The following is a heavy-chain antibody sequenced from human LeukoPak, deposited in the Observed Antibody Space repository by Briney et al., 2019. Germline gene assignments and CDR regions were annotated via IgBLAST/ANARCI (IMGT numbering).Heavy chain of an antibody. V-gene: IGHV3-66*01. J-gene: IGHJ3*02. D-gene: IGHD3-22*01. Sequence: GGSLRLSCAASGFTVSSNYMSWVRQAPGKGLEWVSVIYSGGSTYYADSVKGRFTISRDNSKNTLYLQMNSLRAEDTAVYYCAKVTTMIVVVNGGAFDIWGQGTMVTVSS. CDR2: IYSGGST. CDR1: GFTVSSNY. CDR3: AKVTTMIVVVNGGAFDI.